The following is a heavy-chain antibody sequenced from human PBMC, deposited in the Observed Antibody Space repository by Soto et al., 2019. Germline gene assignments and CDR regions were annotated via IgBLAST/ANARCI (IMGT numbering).Heavy chain of an antibody. CDR3: AREVVGNTWPGIFDS. CDR2: VYTSGST. Sequence: SETLSLTCSISDDSIGPYYWTWIRQTPRKELQWIGYVYTSGSTKYNSSLMSRVTISLDASNSQFSLTMSSVTAADTGVYYCAREVVGNTWPGIFDSWARETLVTVSS. CDR1: DDSIGPYY. J-gene: IGHJ4*02. V-gene: IGHV4-4*08.